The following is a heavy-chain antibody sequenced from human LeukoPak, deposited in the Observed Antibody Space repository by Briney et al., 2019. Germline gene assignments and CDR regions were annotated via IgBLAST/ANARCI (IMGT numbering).Heavy chain of an antibody. CDR1: GGSIFTHY. D-gene: IGHD3-10*01. J-gene: IGHJ4*02. CDR2: IYYTGET. Sequence: SETPSLTCSVSGGSIFTHYWSWVRQAPGKGLEWIGYIYYTGETRSIPSLKSRVTMSIDTSKNQFSLTLSAVTAADTAVYYCPSSPPGDHGIGIWGQGALVTVSS. CDR3: PSSPPGDHGIGI. V-gene: IGHV4-59*08.